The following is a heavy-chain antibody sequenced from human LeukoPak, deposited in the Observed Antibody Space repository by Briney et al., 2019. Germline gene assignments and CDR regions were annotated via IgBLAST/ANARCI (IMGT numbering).Heavy chain of an antibody. V-gene: IGHV3-7*01. Sequence: GGSLRLSCAASGFTFSSYWMSWVRQAPGKGLEWVANINQDGSDKNYVDSVNGRFTVSRDNAKNSLYLQMNSLRAEDTAVYYCARFSRTNIGYWGRGILVTVSS. CDR3: ARFSRTNIGY. CDR1: GFTFSSYW. CDR2: INQDGSDK. J-gene: IGHJ4*02. D-gene: IGHD1/OR15-1a*01.